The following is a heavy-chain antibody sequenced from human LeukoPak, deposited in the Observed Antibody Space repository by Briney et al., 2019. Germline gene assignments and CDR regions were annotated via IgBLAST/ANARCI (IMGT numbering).Heavy chain of an antibody. V-gene: IGHV4-34*01. CDR1: AGSSSGYY. D-gene: IGHD1-1*01. J-gene: IGHJ5*02. CDR3: ARGKGGGLQLERRRGPYNWFDP. CDR2: PYHSGRT. Sequence: TPESLSLTRAVHAGSSSGYYSSWLRHPPGHVLASTGEPYHSGRTNYNPSLKSRVTISVDTSKNQFSLKLSSVTAADTAVYYCARGKGGGLQLERRRGPYNWFDPWGQGTLVTVSS.